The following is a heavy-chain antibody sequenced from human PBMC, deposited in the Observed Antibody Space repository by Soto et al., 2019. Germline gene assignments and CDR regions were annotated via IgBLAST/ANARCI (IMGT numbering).Heavy chain of an antibody. CDR1: GGSFSSYH. D-gene: IGHD6-13*01. J-gene: IGHJ5*02. V-gene: IGHV4-34*01. Sequence: SETLSLTCAVYGGSFSSYHWTWIRQPPGKGLEWIGEINHSGSANYNPSLKSRVTMSGDTSKNQFSLKLASVIAADTAVYYCARGLPRRTLASARMFGGVSGGWFDPWGQGTLVTVSS. CDR3: ARGLPRRTLASARMFGGVSGGWFDP. CDR2: INHSGSA.